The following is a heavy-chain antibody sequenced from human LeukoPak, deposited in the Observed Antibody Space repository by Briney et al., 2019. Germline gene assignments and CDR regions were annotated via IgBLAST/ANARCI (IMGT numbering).Heavy chain of an antibody. CDR1: GGTFSSYA. J-gene: IGHJ6*02. CDR2: IIPIFGTA. V-gene: IGHV1-69*01. Sequence: VASVKVSCKASGGTFSSYAISWVRQAPGQGLEWMGGIIPIFGTATYAQKFQGRVTITADESTSTAYMELSSLRSEDTAVYYCARDSNIVVVPAAIDYYYYGMDVWGQGTTVTVSS. D-gene: IGHD2-2*01. CDR3: ARDSNIVVVPAAIDYYYYGMDV.